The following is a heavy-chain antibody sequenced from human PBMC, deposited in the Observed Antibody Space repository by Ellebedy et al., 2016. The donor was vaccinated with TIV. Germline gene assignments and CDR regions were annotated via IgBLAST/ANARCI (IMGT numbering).Heavy chain of an antibody. D-gene: IGHD5-18*01. CDR1: GYTFPDYY. V-gene: IGHV1-2*02. CDR2: IHPNRCAT. J-gene: IGHJ6*02. Sequence: AASVKVSCKTSGYTFPDYYMQWVRQAPGQGLACMGWIHPNRCATNSAQKFQGRGTMTRDTSISTAYMELNRLRSDDSAVYFCARGKIQSRYYAMDVWGQGTTVAVSS. CDR3: ARGKIQSRYYAMDV.